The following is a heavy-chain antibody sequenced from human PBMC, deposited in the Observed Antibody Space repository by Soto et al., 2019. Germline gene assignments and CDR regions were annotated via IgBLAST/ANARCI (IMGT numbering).Heavy chain of an antibody. D-gene: IGHD2-15*01. Sequence: QVQLVESGGGVVQPGRSLRLSCAASGFTFSSYGMHWVRQAPGKGLEWVAFVYYDGSIECYTDSVKGRFTISRDNSKNTVDLTTNSLRAEDTAVYYCARYFGTSGGFYYFDYWGQGTPVTVS. CDR3: ARYFGTSGGFYYFDY. V-gene: IGHV3-33*01. CDR2: VYYDGSIE. CDR1: GFTFSSYG. J-gene: IGHJ4*02.